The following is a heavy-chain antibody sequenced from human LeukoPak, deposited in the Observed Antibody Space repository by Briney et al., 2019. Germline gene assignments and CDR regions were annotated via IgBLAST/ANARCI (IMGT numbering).Heavy chain of an antibody. CDR1: GFTVSINY. CDR2: IYSAGNT. V-gene: IGHV3-66*04. CDR3: VRQGLAAADTLWYSDL. J-gene: IGHJ2*01. D-gene: IGHD6-13*01. Sequence: PGGSLRLSCAASGFTVSINYMSWVRQAPGKGLEWVSVIYSAGNTYYADSVKDRFVISRDNSKNTLYLQMNSLRAEDTALYYCVRQGLAAADTLWYSDLWGRGTLVTVSS.